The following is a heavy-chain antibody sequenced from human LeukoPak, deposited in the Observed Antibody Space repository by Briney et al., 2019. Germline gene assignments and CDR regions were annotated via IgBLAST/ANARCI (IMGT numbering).Heavy chain of an antibody. CDR2: IYHSGHT. CDR1: GASVSSDY. V-gene: IGHV4-59*08. J-gene: IGHJ3*02. CDR3: ARLTRNSDFWSGYYTGTEAFDI. D-gene: IGHD3-3*01. Sequence: PSETLSLTCTVSGASVSSDYWSWIRQSPGKGLEWIGYIYHSGHTMSNPSLKSRVSLSLDTSNNQFSLKLSSVTAADTAVYYCARLTRNSDFWSGYYTGTEAFDIWGQGTMVTVSS.